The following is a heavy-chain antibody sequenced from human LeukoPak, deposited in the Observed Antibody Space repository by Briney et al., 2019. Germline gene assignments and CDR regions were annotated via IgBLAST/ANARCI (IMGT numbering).Heavy chain of an antibody. CDR1: GYTFSAYY. CDR2: VNPNSGGT. V-gene: IGHV1-2*02. J-gene: IGHJ6*03. D-gene: IGHD2-2*01. CDR3: ARGHQGYYHYMDV. Sequence: ASVKVSCKASGYTFSAYYLHWVRQAPGQGLEWMGWVNPNSGGTSYAQNYQGRVTMTRDTSISTAFMELSRLRPDDTAVYFCARGHQGYYHYMDVWGKGTTVTVSS.